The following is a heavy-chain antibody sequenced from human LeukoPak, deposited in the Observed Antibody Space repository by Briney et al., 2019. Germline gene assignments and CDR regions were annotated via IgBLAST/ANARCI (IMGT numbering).Heavy chain of an antibody. CDR1: GGSFSGYY. J-gene: IGHJ4*02. CDR3: ARDDVVIAASPN. Sequence: SETLSLTCAVYGGSFSGYYWSWIRQPPGKGLEWIGEINHSGSTNYNPSLKSRVTISVDTSKNQFSLKLSSMTAADTAVYYCARDDVVIAASPNWGQGTLVTVSS. CDR2: INHSGST. V-gene: IGHV4-34*01. D-gene: IGHD2-15*01.